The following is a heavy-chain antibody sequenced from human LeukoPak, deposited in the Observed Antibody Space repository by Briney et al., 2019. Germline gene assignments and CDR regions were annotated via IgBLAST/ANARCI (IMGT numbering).Heavy chain of an antibody. D-gene: IGHD3-10*01. Sequence: GCSLSLPCVACGFRFSRYVMSWVRQAPGQGLEWVSGVCGSGVSTYHEDSARGRFTISRDISKKTLHLQMNSLRDEDTAVYYCASLWEFVVLPALDVWGKGTTVTVSS. CDR2: VCGSGVST. V-gene: IGHV3-23*01. CDR1: GFRFSRYV. CDR3: ASLWEFVVLPALDV. J-gene: IGHJ6*04.